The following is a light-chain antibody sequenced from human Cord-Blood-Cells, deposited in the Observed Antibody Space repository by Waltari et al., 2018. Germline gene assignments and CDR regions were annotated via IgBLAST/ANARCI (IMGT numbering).Light chain of an antibody. CDR3: QQYGSSLYT. Sequence: EIVLTQSPGTLSLSPGERATLSCRASQSVSSSYLAWYQQKPGQAPRLLSYGASSRATVIPDRFSGSGSGTDFTLTISRLEPEDFAVYYCQQYGSSLYTFGQGTKLEIK. J-gene: IGKJ2*01. CDR1: QSVSSSY. V-gene: IGKV3-20*01. CDR2: GAS.